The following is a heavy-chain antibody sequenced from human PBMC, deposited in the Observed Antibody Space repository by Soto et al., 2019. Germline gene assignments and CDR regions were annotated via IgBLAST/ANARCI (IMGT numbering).Heavy chain of an antibody. J-gene: IGHJ4*02. CDR2: IYYSGST. V-gene: IGHV4-31*03. D-gene: IGHD3-22*01. CDR3: ARGDYYDSSGYPPPFDY. Sequence: QVQLQESGPGLVKPSQTLSLTCTVSGGSISSGGYYWSWIRQHPGKGQEWIGYIYYSGSTYYNPSLKSRVTISVDTSKNQFSLKLSSVTAADTAVYYCARGDYYDSSGYPPPFDYWVQGTLVTVSS. CDR1: GGSISSGGYY.